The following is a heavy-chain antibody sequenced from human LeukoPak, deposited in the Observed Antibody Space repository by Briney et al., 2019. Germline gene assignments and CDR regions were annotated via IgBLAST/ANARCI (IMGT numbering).Heavy chain of an antibody. CDR1: GGSISSSSYY. CDR3: ARRGDGYNLDYFDY. J-gene: IGHJ4*02. Sequence: SETLSLTCTVSGGSISSSSYYWGWIRQPPGKGLEWIGSIYYSGSTYYNPSLKSRVTISVDTSKNQFSLKLSSVTAADTAVYYCARRGDGYNLDYFDYWGQGTLVTVSS. V-gene: IGHV4-39*01. D-gene: IGHD5-24*01. CDR2: IYYSGST.